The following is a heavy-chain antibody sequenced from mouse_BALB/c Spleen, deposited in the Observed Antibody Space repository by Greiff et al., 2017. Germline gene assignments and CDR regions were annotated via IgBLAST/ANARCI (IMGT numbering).Heavy chain of an antibody. CDR2: INPSSGYT. Sequence: QVQLKESGAELARPGASVKMSCKASGYTFTSYTMHWVKQRPGQGLEWIGYINPSSGYTNYNQKFKDKATLTADKSSSTAYMQLSSLTSEDSAVYYCARIGGYFDVWGVGTTVTVSS. CDR3: ARIGGYFDV. V-gene: IGHV1-4*01. CDR1: GYTFTSYT. J-gene: IGHJ1*01. D-gene: IGHD3-1*01.